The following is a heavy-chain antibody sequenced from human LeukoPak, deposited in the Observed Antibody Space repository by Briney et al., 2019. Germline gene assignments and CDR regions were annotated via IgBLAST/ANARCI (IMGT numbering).Heavy chain of an antibody. D-gene: IGHD6-13*01. Sequence: GGSLRLSCAASGFTFSSYAMSWVRQAPGKGLEWVSAIFGSGGSTYYADSVKGRVTIYRDNSKNALYLQMNSLRAEDTAVYYCAKVASSSWYDSSNYWGQGTLVTVSS. CDR3: AKVASSSWYDSSNY. CDR1: GFTFSSYA. CDR2: IFGSGGST. J-gene: IGHJ4*02. V-gene: IGHV3-23*01.